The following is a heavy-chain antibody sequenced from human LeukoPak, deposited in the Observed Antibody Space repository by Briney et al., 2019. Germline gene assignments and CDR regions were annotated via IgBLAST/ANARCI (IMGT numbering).Heavy chain of an antibody. Sequence: SETLSLTCAVYGGSFSGYYWSWIRQPPGKGLEWIGEINHSGSTNYNPSLKSRVTISVDTSKNQFSLKLSSVTAADTAVYYCARVGYGSGSWGWFDPWGQGTLVTVSS. CDR1: GGSFSGYY. V-gene: IGHV4-34*01. D-gene: IGHD3-10*01. J-gene: IGHJ5*02. CDR3: ARVGYGSGSWGWFDP. CDR2: INHSGST.